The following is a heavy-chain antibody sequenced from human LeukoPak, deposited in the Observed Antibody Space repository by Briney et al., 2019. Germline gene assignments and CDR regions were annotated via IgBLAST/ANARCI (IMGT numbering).Heavy chain of an antibody. CDR1: GCTVGDYT. J-gene: IGHJ5*02. V-gene: IGHV3-49*04. D-gene: IGHD6-13*01. CDR3: TSSIAAAGTRWFDP. CDR2: IRSKAYGGTT. Sequence: GRSLRLSCTASGCTVGDYTMNWVRQAPGKGLEWVGFIRSKAYGGTTEYAASVKGRFTISRDDSKSIAYLQMNSPKTEDTAVYYCTSSIAAAGTRWFDPWGQGTLVTVSS.